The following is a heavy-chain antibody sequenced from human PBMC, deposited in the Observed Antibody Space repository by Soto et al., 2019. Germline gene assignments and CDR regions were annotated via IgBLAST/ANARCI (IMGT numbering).Heavy chain of an antibody. Sequence: EVQLVESGGGLVQPGGSLRLSCAASGFTFSDHYMDWVRQAPGKGLEWVARSRNRVNSNTTEYAASVKGRFTISRDESKSSLYLQMNSLKIEDTAVYYCTRGLRGGSPSYTFHGMDVWGQGTTVTVSS. CDR3: TRGLRGGSPSYTFHGMDV. CDR1: GFTFSDHY. J-gene: IGHJ6*01. V-gene: IGHV3-72*01. D-gene: IGHD3-10*01. CDR2: SRNRVNSNTT.